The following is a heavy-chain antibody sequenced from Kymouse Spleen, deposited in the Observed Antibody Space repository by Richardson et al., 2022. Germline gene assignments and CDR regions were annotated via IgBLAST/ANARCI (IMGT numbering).Heavy chain of an antibody. D-gene: IGHD5-12*01. CDR1: GFTFDDYT. V-gene: IGHV3-43*01. CDR2: ISWDGGST. J-gene: IGHJ6*02. Sequence: EVQLVESGGVVVQPGGSLRLSCAASGFTFDDYTMHWVRQAPGKGLEWVSLISWDGGSTYYADSVKGRFTISRDNSKNSLYLQMNSLRTEDTALYYCAKDIYSGYDLYYYYYYGMDVWGQGTTVTVSS. CDR3: AKDIYSGYDLYYYYYYGMDV.